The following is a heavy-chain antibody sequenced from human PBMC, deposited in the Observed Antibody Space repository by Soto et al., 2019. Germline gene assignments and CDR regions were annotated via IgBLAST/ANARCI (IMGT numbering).Heavy chain of an antibody. Sequence: EVQLVESGGGLIQPGGSLRLSCAASGFTVSTKYMNWVRQAPGRGLEWVSVIYPGGNTYYTDSVKGRFTISRDSSRNTMFLKMNSLRAEDTALYYCAGETYYYGSGNYGWFDPWGQGTLVTVSS. V-gene: IGHV3-53*01. CDR1: GFTVSTKY. CDR3: AGETYYYGSGNYGWFDP. CDR2: IYPGGNT. D-gene: IGHD3-10*01. J-gene: IGHJ5*02.